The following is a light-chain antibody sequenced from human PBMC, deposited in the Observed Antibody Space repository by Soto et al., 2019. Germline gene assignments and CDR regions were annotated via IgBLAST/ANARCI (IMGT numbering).Light chain of an antibody. J-gene: IGKJ1*01. CDR1: QSVSSSF. Sequence: VLTQSPGTLSLSPGERASLSCRASQSVSSSFLAWYQQTPGQAPRLLIYDASSRATGIPDRFSGSGSGTDFTLTISRLEPEDFAVYYYQQYGASPRTFGQGTKVEIK. V-gene: IGKV3-20*01. CDR3: QQYGASPRT. CDR2: DAS.